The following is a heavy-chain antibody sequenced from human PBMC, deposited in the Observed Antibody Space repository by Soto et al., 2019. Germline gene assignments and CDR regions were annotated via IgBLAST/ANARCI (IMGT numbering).Heavy chain of an antibody. J-gene: IGHJ6*02. V-gene: IGHV1-69*12. CDR2: IIPIFGTP. CDR1: GGTFSSYA. D-gene: IGHD6-13*01. CDR3: ARSRKDYYYYGMDV. Sequence: QVQLVQSGAEVKKPGSSVKVSCKASGGTFSSYAISWVRQAPGQGLEWMGGIIPIFGTPNYAQKFQGRVTMTADDSTSTTYMELSSRRSEDTAVYYCARSRKDYYYYGMDVWGQGTTVTVSS.